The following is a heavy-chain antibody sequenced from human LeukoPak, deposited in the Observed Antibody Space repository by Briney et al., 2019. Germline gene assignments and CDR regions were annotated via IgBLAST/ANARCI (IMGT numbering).Heavy chain of an antibody. CDR1: GGSISSGDYY. V-gene: IGHV4-30-4*01. D-gene: IGHD1-26*01. J-gene: IGHJ3*02. Sequence: PSETLSLTCTVSGGSISSGDYYWSWIRQPPGKGLEWIGYIYSSGTTTYSPSLKSRVIISPDTSKNQFSLKLRSVTAADTAVYFCVRVPGGSPGDDAFDIWGQGTMVTVS. CDR3: VRVPGGSPGDDAFDI. CDR2: IYSSGTT.